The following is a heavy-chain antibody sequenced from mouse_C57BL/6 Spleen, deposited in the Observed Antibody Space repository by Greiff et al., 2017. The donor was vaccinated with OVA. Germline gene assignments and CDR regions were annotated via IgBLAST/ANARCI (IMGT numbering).Heavy chain of an antibody. J-gene: IGHJ2*01. CDR2: IDPSDSYT. CDR1: GYTFTSYW. CDR3: APLYYDYDGLDY. D-gene: IGHD2-4*01. V-gene: IGHV1-59*01. Sequence: QVQLKQPGAELVRPGTSVKLSCKASGYTFTSYWMHWVKQRPGQGLGWIGVIDPSDSYTNYNQKFKGKATLTVDTSSSTAYMQLSSLTSEDSAVYYCAPLYYDYDGLDYWGQGTTLTVSS.